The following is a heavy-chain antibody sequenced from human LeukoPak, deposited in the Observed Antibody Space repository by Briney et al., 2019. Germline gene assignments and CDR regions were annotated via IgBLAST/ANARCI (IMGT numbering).Heavy chain of an antibody. CDR2: ISKDVSNK. CDR1: VFTFSTYA. D-gene: IGHD1-1*01. V-gene: IGHV3-30-3*01. CDR3: AQEGDEAPGRLYYYDY. J-gene: IGHJ4*02. Sequence: PGGSLRLSCAASVFTFSTYAMHWVRQAPGKGLEWVAVISKDVSNKYYADSVKGRFTISRDNSENTLYLQMNSLGSEDTTVYYCAQEGDEAPGRLYYYDYWGQGTLVTVSS.